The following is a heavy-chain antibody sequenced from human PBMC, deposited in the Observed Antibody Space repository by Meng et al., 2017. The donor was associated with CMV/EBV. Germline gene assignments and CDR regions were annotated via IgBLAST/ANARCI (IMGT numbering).Heavy chain of an antibody. V-gene: IGHV2-5*02. CDR3: AHRGRIAAAGTDWFDP. CDR1: GFSLSTSGVG. D-gene: IGHD6-13*01. J-gene: IGHJ5*02. CDR2: IYWDDDK. Sequence: QITFKESVPTLVKPTQTLPLTCTFSGFSLSTSGVGVGWIRQPPGKALEWLALIYWDDDKRYSPSLKSRLTITKDTSKNQVVLTMTNMDPVDTATYYCAHRGRIAAAGTDWFDPWGQGTLVTVFS.